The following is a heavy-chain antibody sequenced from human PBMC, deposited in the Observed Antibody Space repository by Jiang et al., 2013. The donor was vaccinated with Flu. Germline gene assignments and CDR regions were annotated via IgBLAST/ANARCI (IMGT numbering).Heavy chain of an antibody. J-gene: IGHJ4*02. CDR3: ARARGGSGHSPVDNY. CDR2: ISYDGSNK. Sequence: RLSCAASGFTFSSYAMHWVRQAPGKGLEWVAVISYDGSNKYYADSVKGRFTISRDNSKNTLYLQMNSLRAEDTAVYYCARARGGSGHSPVDNYWGQGTLVTVSS. V-gene: IGHV3-30*04. CDR1: GFTFSSYA. D-gene: IGHD5-12*01.